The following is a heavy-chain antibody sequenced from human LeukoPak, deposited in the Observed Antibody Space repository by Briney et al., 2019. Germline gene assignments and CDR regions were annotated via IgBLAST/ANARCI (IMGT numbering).Heavy chain of an antibody. Sequence: PSETLSLTCTVSGGSISSGSYYWSWIRQPAGKGLEWIGRIYTSGSTNYNPSLKSRVTISVDTSKNQFSLKLSSVTAADTAVYYCARVQRGYSYGYYFDYWGQGTLVTVSS. V-gene: IGHV4-61*02. CDR3: ARVQRGYSYGYYFDY. J-gene: IGHJ4*02. CDR1: GGSISSGSYY. CDR2: IYTSGST. D-gene: IGHD5-18*01.